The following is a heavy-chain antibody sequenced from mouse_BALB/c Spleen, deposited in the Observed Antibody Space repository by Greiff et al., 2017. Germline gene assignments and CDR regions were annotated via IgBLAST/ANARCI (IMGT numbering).Heavy chain of an antibody. CDR2: IRNKANGYTT. J-gene: IGHJ4*01. CDR3: ARDRNYGRGYYAMDY. V-gene: IGHV7-3*02. Sequence: EVMLVESGGGLVQPGGSLRLSCATSGFTFTDYYMSWVRQPPGKALEWLGFIRNKANGYTTEYSASVKGRFTISRDNSQSILYLQMNTLRAEDSATYYCARDRNYGRGYYAMDYWGQGTSVTVSS. D-gene: IGHD1-1*01. CDR1: GFTFTDYY.